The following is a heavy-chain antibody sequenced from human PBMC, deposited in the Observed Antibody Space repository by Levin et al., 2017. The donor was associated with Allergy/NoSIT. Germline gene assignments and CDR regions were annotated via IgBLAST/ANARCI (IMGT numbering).Heavy chain of an antibody. CDR1: GYSFTSSW. CDR2: INPGDSDT. Sequence: KVSCTGSGYSFTSSWVGWVRQMPGKGLEWMGSINPGDSDTRYSPSLQGQVTISADKSITTVYLQWSSLKASDTAMYYYARLGDYYGPFDYWGQGTLVTVSS. J-gene: IGHJ4*02. D-gene: IGHD3-22*01. V-gene: IGHV5-51*01. CDR3: ARLGDYYGPFDY.